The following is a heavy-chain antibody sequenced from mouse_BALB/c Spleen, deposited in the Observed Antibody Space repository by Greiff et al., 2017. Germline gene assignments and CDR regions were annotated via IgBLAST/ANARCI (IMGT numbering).Heavy chain of an antibody. J-gene: IGHJ3*01. V-gene: IGHV5-12-2*01. CDR1: GFTFSSYT. Sequence: EVKLMESGGGLVQPGGSLKLSCAASGFTFSSYTMSWVRQTPEKRLEWVAYISNGGGSTYYPDTVKGRFTISRDNAKNTLYLQMSSLKSEDTAMYYCAEGGSSPAWFAYWGQGTLVTVSA. CDR3: AEGGSSPAWFAY. D-gene: IGHD1-1*01. CDR2: ISNGGGST.